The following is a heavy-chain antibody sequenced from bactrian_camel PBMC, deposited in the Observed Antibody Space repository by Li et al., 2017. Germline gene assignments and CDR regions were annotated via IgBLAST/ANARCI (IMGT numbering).Heavy chain of an antibody. D-gene: IGHD2*01. CDR1: KVAASHNTYTSNC. Sequence: HVQLVESGGGSVQAGGSLRLSCTASKVAASHNTYTSNCWAWFRQAPQKEREGVAGYATAGVSAYYADSVKGRFTISQDKAKNMVYLQMNSLKPEDTAMYYCAADTLPPGWVFGGTCRSSEQYNNWGQGTQVTVS. V-gene: IGHV3S1*01. CDR3: AADTLPPGWVFGGTCRSSEQYNN. J-gene: IGHJ4*01. CDR2: YATAGVSA.